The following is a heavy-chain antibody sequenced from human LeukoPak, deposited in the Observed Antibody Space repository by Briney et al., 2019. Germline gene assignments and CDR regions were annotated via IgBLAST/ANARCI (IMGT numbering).Heavy chain of an antibody. CDR3: ATGKPSGTQYPDWEAYFDY. V-gene: IGHV1-24*01. CDR2: FDPEDGET. J-gene: IGHJ4*01. CDR1: GYTLTELS. Sequence: ASVKVSCKVSGYTLTELSMHWVRQAPGNGLEWMGGFDPEDGETIYAQKFQGRVTMTEDTSTDTAYMEPSSLRSEDTAVYYCATGKPSGTQYPDWEAYFDYWGQRTLVSV. D-gene: IGHD1-26*01.